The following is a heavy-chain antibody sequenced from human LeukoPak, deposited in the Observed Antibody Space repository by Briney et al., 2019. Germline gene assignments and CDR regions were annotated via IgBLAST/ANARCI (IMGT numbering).Heavy chain of an antibody. V-gene: IGHV3-21*01. CDR2: ISSSSYI. CDR1: GFTFSSYS. CDR3: ARDLPRDSSSSNWFDP. Sequence: GGSLRLSCAASGFTFSSYSMNWVRQAPGKGLEWVSSISSSSYIYYADSVKGRFTISRDNAENSMYLQMNSLRAEDTAVYYCARDLPRDSSSSNWFDPWGQGTLVTVSS. D-gene: IGHD6-6*01. J-gene: IGHJ5*02.